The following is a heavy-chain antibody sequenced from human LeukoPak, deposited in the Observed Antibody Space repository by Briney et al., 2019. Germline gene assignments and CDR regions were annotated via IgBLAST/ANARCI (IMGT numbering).Heavy chain of an antibody. V-gene: IGHV3-23*01. J-gene: IGHJ4*02. CDR2: ISGRGDST. CDR1: GFTFNNYA. D-gene: IGHD3-10*01. Sequence: PGGSLRLSCEASGFTFNNYAMTWVRQAPGKGLEWVSSISGRGDSTYYADSVKGRFTISRDNSKNTLYLQMNSLRAEDTALYYCAKSYNYASGYYWNFSDSWGQGALVTVSS. CDR3: AKSYNYASGYYWNFSDS.